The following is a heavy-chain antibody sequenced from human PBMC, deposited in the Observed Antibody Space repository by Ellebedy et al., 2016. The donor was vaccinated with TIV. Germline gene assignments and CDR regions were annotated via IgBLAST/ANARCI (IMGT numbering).Heavy chain of an antibody. CDR1: GGSISSYY. CDR2: IYYSGST. D-gene: IGHD1-1*01. Sequence: MPSETLSPTCTVSGGSISSYYWSWIRQPPGKGLDWIGYIYYSGSTNYNPSLKRRVTISVDTSKNQFSLKLSSVTSADTAVYYCARVERSATEYYFDYWGQGTLVTVSS. V-gene: IGHV4-59*01. CDR3: ARVERSATEYYFDY. J-gene: IGHJ4*02.